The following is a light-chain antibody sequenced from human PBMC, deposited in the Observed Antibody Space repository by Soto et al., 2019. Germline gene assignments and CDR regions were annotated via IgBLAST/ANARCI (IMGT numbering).Light chain of an antibody. CDR3: QQYGSSPHT. J-gene: IGKJ2*01. Sequence: EIVLTQSPGTLSLSPGERATLSCRASQSVSSSYLAWYQHKPGQAPRLLIYGASSRATGIPDRFSGSGSGTDFTLTSSRLDPEDFAVYYCQQYGSSPHTFGQGTKLEIK. CDR2: GAS. V-gene: IGKV3-20*01. CDR1: QSVSSSY.